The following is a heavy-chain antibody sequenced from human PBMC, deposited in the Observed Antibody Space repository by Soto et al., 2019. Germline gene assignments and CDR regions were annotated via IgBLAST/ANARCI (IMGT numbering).Heavy chain of an antibody. V-gene: IGHV4-39*01. D-gene: IGHD1-26*01. J-gene: IGHJ4*02. CDR1: GGSISNSNYY. CDR3: ASRIVFDS. Sequence: PSETLSLTCTVSGGSISNSNYYWGWIRQPPGKGLEWIGSIYYSGSTYYTPSLKSRVTISVDTSKNQFSLKLNSLPAADTAVYYCASRIVFDSWGQRILVTVSS. CDR2: IYYSGST.